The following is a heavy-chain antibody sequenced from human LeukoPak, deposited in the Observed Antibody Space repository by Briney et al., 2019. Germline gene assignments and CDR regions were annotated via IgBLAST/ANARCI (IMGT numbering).Heavy chain of an antibody. J-gene: IGHJ4*02. D-gene: IGHD5-18*01. CDR3: AREDSWIQLGNFDY. Sequence: PSETLSLTCTVSGGSISSSSYYWGWIRQPPGKGLEWIGSIYYSGSTYYNPSLKSRVTISVDTSKNQFSLKLSSVTAADTAVYYCAREDSWIQLGNFDYWGQGTLVTVSS. CDR1: GGSISSSSYY. CDR2: IYYSGST. V-gene: IGHV4-39*07.